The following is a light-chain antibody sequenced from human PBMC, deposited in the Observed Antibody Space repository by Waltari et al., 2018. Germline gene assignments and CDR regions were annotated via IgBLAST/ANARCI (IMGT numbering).Light chain of an antibody. CDR3: QSYHAGNPWV. V-gene: IGLV6-57*03. J-gene: IGLJ3*02. CDR1: SGSIASKY. CDR2: EDD. Sequence: NFMLTQPHSVSESPGRTVTISCTRSSGSIASKYVQWYQQRPGSAPTTVFYEDDQRPSGVPDRFSGSIDSSSNSASLTISGLKTEDEADYYCQSYHAGNPWVFGGGTRLTVV.